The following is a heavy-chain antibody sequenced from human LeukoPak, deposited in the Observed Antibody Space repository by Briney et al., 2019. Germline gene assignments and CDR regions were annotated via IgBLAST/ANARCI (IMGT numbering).Heavy chain of an antibody. CDR3: ARRSIIYGSGSYYLY. D-gene: IGHD3-10*01. J-gene: IGHJ4*02. CDR2: VNAGNGDT. CDR1: GYIFITYT. V-gene: IGHV1-3*01. Sequence: ASVKVSCKASGYIFITYTIHWVRQAPGQRPEWMGWVNAGNGDTKYSQKFQGRVTMTRNTSISTAYMELSSLRSEDTAVYYCARRSIIYGSGSYYLYWGQGTLVTVSS.